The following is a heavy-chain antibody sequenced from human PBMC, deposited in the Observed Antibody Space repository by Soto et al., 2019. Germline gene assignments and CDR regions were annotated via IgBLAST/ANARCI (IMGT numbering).Heavy chain of an antibody. CDR2: IYYSGST. V-gene: IGHV4-31*03. D-gene: IGHD3-10*01. CDR3: ARDRREYGSGSYYQHYGMDV. J-gene: IGHJ6*02. CDR1: GGSISSGGCY. Sequence: SETLSLTCTGSGGSISSGGCYWSWIRQPPGKGLEWIGYIYYSGSTSYNPSLKSRVTISVDTSKNQFSLKLSSVTAADTAVYYCARDRREYGSGSYYQHYGMDVWGQGTTVTVXS.